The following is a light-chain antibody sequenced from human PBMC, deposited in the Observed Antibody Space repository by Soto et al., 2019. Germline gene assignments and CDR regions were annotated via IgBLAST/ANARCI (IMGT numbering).Light chain of an antibody. J-gene: IGKJ1*01. CDR1: HSLLHSDGKTY. V-gene: IGKV2D-29*01. CDR2: EAS. Sequence: EIVMTQTPLSLCVTPGQRASIYSKSCHSLLHSDGKTYLYWLLQKSGQPPQILIYEASNRFSGVPDRFSGSGSGTDLKLKISRVEAEDVGVYFLMQSIQTLRACGQGTKGDIK. CDR3: MQSIQTLRA.